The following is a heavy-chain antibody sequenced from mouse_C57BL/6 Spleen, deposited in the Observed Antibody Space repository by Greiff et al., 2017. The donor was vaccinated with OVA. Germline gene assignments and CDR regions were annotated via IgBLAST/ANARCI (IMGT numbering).Heavy chain of an antibody. J-gene: IGHJ3*01. Sequence: VQLQQSGAELVRPGASVTLSCKASGYTFTDYEMHWVKQTPVHGLEWIGAIDPETGGTAYNQKFKGKAILTADKSSSTAYMELRSLTSEDSAVYYCTRRSGSSWGAYWGQGTLVTVSA. CDR1: GYTFTDYE. CDR2: IDPETGGT. CDR3: TRRSGSSWGAY. D-gene: IGHD1-1*01. V-gene: IGHV1-15*01.